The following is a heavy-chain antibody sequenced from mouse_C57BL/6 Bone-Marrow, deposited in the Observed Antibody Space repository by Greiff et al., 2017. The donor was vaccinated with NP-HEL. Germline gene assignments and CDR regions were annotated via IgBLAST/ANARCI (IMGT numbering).Heavy chain of an antibody. CDR3: ARIRRYYYGSSYDYAMDY. J-gene: IGHJ4*01. V-gene: IGHV1-63*01. CDR1: GYTFTNYW. CDR2: IYPGGGYT. Sequence: VQRVESGAELVRPGTSVKMSCKASGYTFTNYWIGWAKQRPGHGLEWIGDIYPGGGYTNYNEKFKGKATLTADKSSSTAYMQFSSLTSEDSAIYYCARIRRYYYGSSYDYAMDYWGQGTSVTVSS. D-gene: IGHD1-1*01.